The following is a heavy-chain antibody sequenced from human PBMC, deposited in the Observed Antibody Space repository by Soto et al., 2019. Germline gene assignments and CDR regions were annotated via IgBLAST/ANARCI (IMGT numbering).Heavy chain of an antibody. CDR2: IIPIFGTA. J-gene: IGHJ4*02. CDR3: ARSDTAMVPNFDY. V-gene: IGHV1-69*13. Sequence: GASVKVSCKASGGTFSSYAISWVRQAPGQGLEWMGGIIPIFGTANYAQKFQGRVTITADESTSTAYMELSSLRSEDTAVYYCARSDTAMVPNFDYWGQGTLVTVS. D-gene: IGHD5-18*01. CDR1: GGTFSSYA.